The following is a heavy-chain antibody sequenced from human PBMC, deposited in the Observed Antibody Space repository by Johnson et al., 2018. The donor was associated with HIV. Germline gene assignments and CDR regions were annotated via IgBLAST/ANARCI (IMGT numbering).Heavy chain of an antibody. Sequence: QVQLVESGGGLVKPGGSLRLSCAASGFPVSSYAMHWVRQAPGKGLEWVAVISSDVSNKYYADSVQGRFTISSDNSKNNLYLQMNSLRAEDTAVYYCGKPPSMGADAFDIWGQGTMVTVSS. D-gene: IGHD3-16*01. J-gene: IGHJ3*02. V-gene: IGHV3-30-3*02. CDR2: ISSDVSNK. CDR3: GKPPSMGADAFDI. CDR1: GFPVSSYA.